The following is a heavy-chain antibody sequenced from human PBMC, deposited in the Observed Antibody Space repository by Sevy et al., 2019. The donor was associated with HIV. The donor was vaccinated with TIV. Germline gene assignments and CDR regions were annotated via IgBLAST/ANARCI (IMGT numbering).Heavy chain of an antibody. CDR1: GFTFSHHN. CDR2: ISKSGSTT. Sequence: GGCLRLSCAASGFTFSHHNMNWVRQAPGKGLEWVSYISKSGSTTYFADSVRGRFTISRDNAKNSLFLDMHSLTDEDTAVPCCAREENRELGTIPLDSWGRGIQVTVSS. J-gene: IGHJ4*02. D-gene: IGHD7-27*01. V-gene: IGHV3-48*02. CDR3: AREENRELGTIPLDS.